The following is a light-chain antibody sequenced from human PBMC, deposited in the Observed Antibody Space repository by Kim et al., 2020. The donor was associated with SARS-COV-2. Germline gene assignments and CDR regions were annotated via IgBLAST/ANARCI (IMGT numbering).Light chain of an antibody. Sequence: QSALTQPASVSGSLGQSITISCTGTSSDVGGYNYVSWYQQHPGKAPKLMIYAVTNRPTGVSNRFSGSKSGYTASLTISGLQAEDEADYYCNSYTSSSTFVFGGGTQLTVL. CDR1: SSDVGGYNY. CDR3: NSYTSSSTFV. V-gene: IGLV2-14*03. CDR2: AVT. J-gene: IGLJ2*01.